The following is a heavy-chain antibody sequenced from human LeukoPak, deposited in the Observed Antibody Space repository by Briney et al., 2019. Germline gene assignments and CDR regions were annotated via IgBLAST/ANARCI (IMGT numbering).Heavy chain of an antibody. CDR1: GGSISSGDYY. CDR3: ARGLMVRGDFDY. CDR2: IYYTGGT. D-gene: IGHD3-10*01. J-gene: IGHJ4*02. V-gene: IGHV4-30-4*01. Sequence: SETLSLTCTVSGGSISSGDYYWSWIRQPPGKGLEWIGYIYYTGGTHYNPSLESRVTISLDTSKNQFSLKVNSVTAADTAVYYCARGLMVRGDFDYWGQGTLVTVSS.